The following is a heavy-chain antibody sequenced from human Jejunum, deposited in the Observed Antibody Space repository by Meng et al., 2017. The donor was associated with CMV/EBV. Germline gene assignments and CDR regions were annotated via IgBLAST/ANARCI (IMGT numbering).Heavy chain of an antibody. D-gene: IGHD5-18*01. Sequence: SVFTFSSYAMNLVRQAPGKGLEWVSFIGSSGRTIYFADSVKDRFTISRDNAKNSLYLQMNNLTVEDTAMYYCTRGGWRYSFGSFDYWGQGALVTVSS. CDR2: IGSSGRTI. CDR1: VFTFSSYA. V-gene: IGHV3-21*01. CDR3: TRGGWRYSFGSFDY. J-gene: IGHJ4*02.